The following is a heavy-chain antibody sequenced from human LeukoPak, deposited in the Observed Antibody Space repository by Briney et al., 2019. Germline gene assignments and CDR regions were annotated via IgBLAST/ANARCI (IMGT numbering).Heavy chain of an antibody. J-gene: IGHJ6*02. CDR3: AQTGLVGYYYGMDV. Sequence: PSETLSLTCTVSGGSISGSSYYWGWIRQPPGKGLEWIGSIYYSGSTYYNPSLKSRVTISVDTSKNQFSLKLSSVTAADTAVYYCAQTGLVGYYYGMDVWGQGTTVTVSS. D-gene: IGHD2-8*02. CDR2: IYYSGST. CDR1: GGSISGSSYY. V-gene: IGHV4-39*01.